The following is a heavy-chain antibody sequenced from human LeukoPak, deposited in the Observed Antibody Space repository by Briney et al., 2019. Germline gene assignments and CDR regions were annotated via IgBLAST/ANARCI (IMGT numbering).Heavy chain of an antibody. Sequence: GGSLRLSCAASGFTFSSYGMSWVRQAPGKGLEWVSAISGSGGTTYYADSVKGRFTISRDNSKNTLYLQMNSLRAEDTAVYYCAKDAVPATLEYYFDYWGQGTLVTVSS. V-gene: IGHV3-23*01. CDR3: AKDAVPATLEYYFDY. J-gene: IGHJ4*02. CDR1: GFTFSSYG. D-gene: IGHD6-6*01. CDR2: ISGSGGTT.